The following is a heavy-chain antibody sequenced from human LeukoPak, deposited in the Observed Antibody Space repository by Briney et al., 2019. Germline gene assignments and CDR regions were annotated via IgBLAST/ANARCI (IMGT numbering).Heavy chain of an antibody. V-gene: IGHV4-4*07. J-gene: IGHJ4*02. Sequence: SETLSLTCTVSGGSISSYYWSWIRQPAGKGLEWIGRIYTSGSTNYNPSLKSRVIMSVDTSKNQFSLKLSSVTAADTAVYYCARTNYYDSSGYSQPYYFDYWGQGTLVTVSS. CDR1: GGSISSYY. CDR3: ARTNYYDSSGYSQPYYFDY. D-gene: IGHD3-22*01. CDR2: IYTSGST.